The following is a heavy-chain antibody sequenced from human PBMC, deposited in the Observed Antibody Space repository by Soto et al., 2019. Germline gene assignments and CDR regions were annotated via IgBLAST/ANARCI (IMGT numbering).Heavy chain of an antibody. J-gene: IGHJ4*02. D-gene: IGHD6-19*01. CDR1: GFIFSDHY. CDR2: TRNKANSYTT. V-gene: IGHV3-72*01. Sequence: EVPLVESGGGLVQPGGSLRLSCAVSGFIFSDHYMDWVRQAPGKGLEWVGRTRNKANSYTTEYAASVKGRFTISRDESKNSLYLQMNSLKTDDTAVYYCARSIYAYSSGWYNDYWGQGTLVTVSS. CDR3: ARSIYAYSSGWYNDY.